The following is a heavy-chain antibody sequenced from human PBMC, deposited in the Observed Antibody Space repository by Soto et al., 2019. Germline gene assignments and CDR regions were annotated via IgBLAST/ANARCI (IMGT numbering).Heavy chain of an antibody. J-gene: IGHJ4*02. CDR3: MVWGTSTANL. CDR2: TKPDGSEK. V-gene: IGHV3-7*01. Sequence: GGSLRLSCAASGFIFNTHRMSWVRQAPAKGLAWVSHTKPDGSEKYYGDPAKGRFTISRDNTRNSLYLQMKSLRAGDTALYYWMVWGTSTANLWGQGTLVTVSS. D-gene: IGHD1-20*01. CDR1: GFIFNTHR.